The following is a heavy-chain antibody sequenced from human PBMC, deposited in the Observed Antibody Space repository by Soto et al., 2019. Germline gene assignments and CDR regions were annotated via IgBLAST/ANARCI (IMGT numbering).Heavy chain of an antibody. CDR2: MNPNSGNT. Sequence: AASVKVSCNASGYNFNTFDIYWVRQATGHGLEWMGWMNPNSGNTGYAQELRGRVTMTRNTSNTTAYMELTSLTSDDTGVYYCVGGNFRYWGQGTLVTVSS. CDR3: VGGNFRY. D-gene: IGHD3-3*01. V-gene: IGHV1-8*02. J-gene: IGHJ4*02. CDR1: GYNFNTFD.